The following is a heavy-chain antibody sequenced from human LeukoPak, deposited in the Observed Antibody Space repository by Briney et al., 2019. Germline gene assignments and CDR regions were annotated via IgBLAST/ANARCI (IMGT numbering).Heavy chain of an antibody. D-gene: IGHD6-13*01. V-gene: IGHV4-34*01. CDR2: INHSGSA. Sequence: PSETLSLTCTVYGGSFSAYYWSWIRQPPGKGLEWIGEINHSGSANYNPSLKSRVTISVDASKSQFSLRLSSVTAADTAVYYCARLTYSNNWYFRRGLDNWFDPWGQGTLVTVSS. CDR3: ARLTYSNNWYFRRGLDNWFDP. J-gene: IGHJ5*02. CDR1: GGSFSAYY.